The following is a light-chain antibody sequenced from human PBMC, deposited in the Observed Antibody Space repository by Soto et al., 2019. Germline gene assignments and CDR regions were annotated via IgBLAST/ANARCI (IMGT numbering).Light chain of an antibody. CDR2: EVI. J-gene: IGLJ3*02. Sequence: QSVLTQPASVSGSPGQSITISCTGTSSDVGGYDYVSWYQQHPGKAPKLIIFEVINRPSGVSNRFSGSKSGNMASLTISGLQAEDEADYYCSSFGSRTTWVFGGATKLTVL. V-gene: IGLV2-14*03. CDR3: SSFGSRTTWV. CDR1: SSDVGGYDY.